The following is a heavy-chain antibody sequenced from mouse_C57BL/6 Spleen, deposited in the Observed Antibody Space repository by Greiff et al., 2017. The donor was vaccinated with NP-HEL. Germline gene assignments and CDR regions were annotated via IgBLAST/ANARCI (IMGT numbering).Heavy chain of an antibody. Sequence: DVKLVESGGGLVKPGGSLKLSCAASGFTFSDYGMHWVRQAPEKGLEWVAYISSGSSTIYYADTVKGRFTISRDNAKNTLFLQMTSLRSEDTAMYYCAKGYAMDYWGQGTSVTVSS. CDR2: ISSGSSTI. V-gene: IGHV5-17*01. CDR1: GFTFSDYG. J-gene: IGHJ4*01. CDR3: AKGYAMDY.